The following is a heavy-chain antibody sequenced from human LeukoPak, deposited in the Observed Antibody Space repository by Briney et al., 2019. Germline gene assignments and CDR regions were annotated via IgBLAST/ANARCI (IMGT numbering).Heavy chain of an antibody. CDR2: ISSNGGRT. Sequence: GGSLRLSCAASGFTFSSYTMHWVRQAPGKGLEYVSAISSNGGRTYYANSVKGRFTISRDNSKNTMFLQMGSLRAEDMAVYYCARDLYSGYDYEYYYYYYGMDVWGQGTTVIGSS. CDR3: ARDLYSGYDYEYYYYYYGMDV. D-gene: IGHD5-12*01. CDR1: GFTFSSYT. V-gene: IGHV3-64*01. J-gene: IGHJ6*02.